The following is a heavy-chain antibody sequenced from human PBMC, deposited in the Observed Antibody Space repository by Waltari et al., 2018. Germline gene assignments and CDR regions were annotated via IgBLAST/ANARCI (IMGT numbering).Heavy chain of an antibody. CDR2: INHSGST. CDR3: ARHVDNQRLTDY. CDR1: GGSFSGYY. V-gene: IGHV4-34*01. J-gene: IGHJ4*02. Sequence: QVQLQQWGAGLLKPSETLSLTCAVYGGSFSGYYWSWIRQPPGKGLEWIGEINHSGSTNYNPSLKSRVTISVDKSKNQFSLKLSSVTAADTAVYYCARHVDNQRLTDYWGQGTLVTVSS. D-gene: IGHD3-9*01.